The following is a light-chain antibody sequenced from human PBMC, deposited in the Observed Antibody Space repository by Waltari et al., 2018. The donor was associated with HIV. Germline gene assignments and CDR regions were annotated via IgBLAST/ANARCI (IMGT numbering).Light chain of an antibody. CDR1: SFNIGSNY. CDR3: AAWDDSLSGYVV. CDR2: RNN. Sequence: QSVLTQPPSASGTPGQRVTLSCSGSSFNIGSNYVYWYQQLPGTAPKLLIQRNNQRPSGVPDRFSGSKSGTSASLAISGLRSEDEADYYCAAWDDSLSGYVVFGGGTKLTVL. J-gene: IGLJ2*01. V-gene: IGLV1-47*01.